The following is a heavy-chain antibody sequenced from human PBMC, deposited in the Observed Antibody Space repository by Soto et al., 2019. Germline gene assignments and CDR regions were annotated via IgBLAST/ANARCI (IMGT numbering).Heavy chain of an antibody. Sequence: GGSLRLSCTDSGFSFNTYVMDWVRQAPGKGLEWVARILYDGSKEYYADPVKGRFTISRVNSKNTLYLQMDRLRVEDTAVYFCAKGLALMADHWGQGTPVTVSS. CDR2: ILYDGSKE. J-gene: IGHJ4*02. D-gene: IGHD2-21*01. CDR3: AKGLALMADH. V-gene: IGHV3-30*18. CDR1: GFSFNTYV.